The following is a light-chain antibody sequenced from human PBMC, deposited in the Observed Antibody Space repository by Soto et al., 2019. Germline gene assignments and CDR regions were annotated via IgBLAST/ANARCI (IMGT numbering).Light chain of an antibody. CDR1: QSISSW. J-gene: IGKJ5*01. CDR3: QQYNRYSSIT. CDR2: KSS. V-gene: IGKV1-5*03. Sequence: DIQMTQSPSMLSAFVGDRVTITCRASQSISSWLAWYQQKPGKAPKLLIYKSSSLQSGVPSRFSGSGSGTEFTLTISSLQPDDFSTYYCQQYNRYSSITFGQRTRLEIK.